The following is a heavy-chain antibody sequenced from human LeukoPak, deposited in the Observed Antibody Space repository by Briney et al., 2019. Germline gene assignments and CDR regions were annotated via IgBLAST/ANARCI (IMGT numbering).Heavy chain of an antibody. D-gene: IGHD3-10*01. V-gene: IGHV3-74*01. CDR2: INSDGSST. Sequence: HPGGSLRLSCAASGFTFSSYWMHWVRQAPGKGLVWVSRINSDGSSTSYADSVKGRFTISRDNAKNTLYLQMNSLRAEDTAVYYCARGVLWFGELLYFWGQGTLVTVSS. CDR1: GFTFSSYW. CDR3: ARGVLWFGELLYF. J-gene: IGHJ4*02.